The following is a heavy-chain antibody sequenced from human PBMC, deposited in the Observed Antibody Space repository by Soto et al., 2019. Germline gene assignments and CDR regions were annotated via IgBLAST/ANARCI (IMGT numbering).Heavy chain of an antibody. CDR3: ARGRDIVVVVGYYYGMDV. D-gene: IGHD2-2*01. CDR2: FDPEDGET. V-gene: IGHV1-24*01. Sequence: ASVKVSCKVSGYTLTELSMHWVRQAPGKGLEWMGGFDPEDGETIYAQKFQGRVTMTEDTSTDTAYMELSSLRSEDTAVYYCARGRDIVVVVGYYYGMDVWGQGTTVTVSS. CDR1: GYTLTELS. J-gene: IGHJ6*02.